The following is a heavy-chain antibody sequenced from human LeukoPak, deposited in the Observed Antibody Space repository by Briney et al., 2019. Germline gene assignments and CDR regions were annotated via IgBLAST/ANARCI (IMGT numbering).Heavy chain of an antibody. Sequence: ASVKVSCKASGYTFTGCYMHWVRQAPGQGLEWMGWINPNSGGTNYAQKFQGRVTMTRDTSISTAYMELSRLRSDDTAVYYCARVRGTIGYSSSWYPYWGQGTLVTVSS. J-gene: IGHJ4*02. V-gene: IGHV1-2*02. CDR1: GYTFTGCY. D-gene: IGHD6-13*01. CDR2: INPNSGGT. CDR3: ARVRGTIGYSSSWYPY.